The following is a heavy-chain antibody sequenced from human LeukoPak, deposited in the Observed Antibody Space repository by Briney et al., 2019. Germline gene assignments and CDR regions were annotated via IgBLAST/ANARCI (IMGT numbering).Heavy chain of an antibody. D-gene: IGHD6-19*01. J-gene: IGHJ4*02. Sequence: GGSLRLSCAASGFIFSCCGLHWVRQAPGKGLEWVAVIWADGSNKYYADSVKGRFTISRDNSKNTLYLQMNSLRAEDTAVYYCAREAILLRKQWLAYWGQGSLVTVSS. CDR3: AREAILLRKQWLAY. V-gene: IGHV3-33*01. CDR2: IWADGSNK. CDR1: GFIFSCCG.